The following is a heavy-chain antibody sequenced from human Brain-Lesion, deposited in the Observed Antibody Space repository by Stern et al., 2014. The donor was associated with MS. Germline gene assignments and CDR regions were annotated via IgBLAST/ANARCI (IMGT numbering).Heavy chain of an antibody. CDR2: IWSDGSNK. Sequence: MQLVESGGGVVQPGRSLRLSCAASGFTFSSYGMHWVRQASGKGLEWVAVIWSDGSNKYYADSVKGRFSIPRDNSKNTLYLQMNSLRAEDTAVYYCASDSSSYYYYGMDVWGQGTTVTVSS. CDR3: ASDSSSYYYYGMDV. V-gene: IGHV3-33*01. D-gene: IGHD6-13*01. CDR1: GFTFSSYG. J-gene: IGHJ6*02.